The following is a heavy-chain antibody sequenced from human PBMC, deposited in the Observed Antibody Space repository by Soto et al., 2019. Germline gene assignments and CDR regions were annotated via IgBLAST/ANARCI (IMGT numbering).Heavy chain of an antibody. CDR2: VYYTGST. J-gene: IGHJ4*02. D-gene: IGHD6-19*01. V-gene: IGHV4-59*01. Sequence: QVQLQESGPGLVKPSETLSLTCSVSGGSISGSYWSWLRQSPGKGLVWLGYVYYTGSTNYSPSLRIRVSISVDTSKNEFSLRLSSVTAADTAVYFCARSVAVPGAHIDYWGQGTQVTVSS. CDR3: ARSVAVPGAHIDY. CDR1: GGSISGSY.